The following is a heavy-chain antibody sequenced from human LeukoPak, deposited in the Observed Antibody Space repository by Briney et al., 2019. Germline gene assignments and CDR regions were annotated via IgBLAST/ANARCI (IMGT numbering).Heavy chain of an antibody. V-gene: IGHV3-21*01. CDR2: ISGSGFNI. J-gene: IGHJ2*01. CDR1: GFTFSSYT. CDR3: TRGGGDFFGSGPGDL. D-gene: IGHD3-10*01. Sequence: GGSLRLSCAASGFTFSSYTMDWVRQAPGKGLEWVSCISGSGFNIYYADSMKGRFTISRDNAKNSLYLQMNGLRAEDTAVYYCTRGGGDFFGSGPGDLWGRGSLVTVSS.